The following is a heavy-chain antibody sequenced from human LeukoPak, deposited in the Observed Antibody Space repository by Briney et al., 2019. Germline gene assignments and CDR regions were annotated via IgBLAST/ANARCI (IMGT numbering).Heavy chain of an antibody. Sequence: GGSLRLSCAASGFMFSSYGMNWVRQAPGKGLEWVSYISRGGSTTYYADSVKGRFTISRDNAKNSLYLQMNSLRAEDTAVYYCARGGSYYYFDYWGQGTLVTVSS. J-gene: IGHJ4*02. CDR1: GFMFSSYG. V-gene: IGHV3-48*03. D-gene: IGHD1-26*01. CDR3: ARGGSYYYFDY. CDR2: ISRGGSTT.